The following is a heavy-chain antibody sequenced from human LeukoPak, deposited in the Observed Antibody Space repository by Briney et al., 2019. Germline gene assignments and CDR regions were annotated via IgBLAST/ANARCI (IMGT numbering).Heavy chain of an antibody. D-gene: IGHD1-26*01. CDR2: ISSSSSYI. V-gene: IGHV3-21*01. J-gene: IGHJ5*02. CDR3: ARDRVGATIWFDP. Sequence: GGSLRLSCAASGFTFSSYSMNRVRQAPGKGLEWVSSISSSSSYIYYADSVKGRFTISRDNAKNSLYLQMNSLRAEDTAVYYCARDRVGATIWFDPWGQGTLVTVSS. CDR1: GFTFSSYS.